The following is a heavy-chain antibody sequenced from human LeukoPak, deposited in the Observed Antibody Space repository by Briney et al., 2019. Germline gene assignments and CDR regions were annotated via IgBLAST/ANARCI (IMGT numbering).Heavy chain of an antibody. Sequence: ASVKVSCKASGYTFTGYYMHWVRQAPGQGLEWMGWISAYNGNTNYAQKFQGRVTMTRDTSISTAYMELSRLRSDDTAVYYCARGGSYPQDAFDIWGQGTMVTVSS. D-gene: IGHD1-26*01. J-gene: IGHJ3*02. CDR2: ISAYNGNT. CDR3: ARGGSYPQDAFDI. CDR1: GYTFTGYY. V-gene: IGHV1-2*02.